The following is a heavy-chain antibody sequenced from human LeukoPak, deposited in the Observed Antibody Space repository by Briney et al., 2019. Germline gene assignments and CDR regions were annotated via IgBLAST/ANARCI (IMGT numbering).Heavy chain of an antibody. Sequence: SETLSLTCTVSGGSISSYYWSWIQQPPGKGLEWIGYIYYSGSTNYNPSLKSRVTISVDTSKNQFSLKLSSVTAADTAVYYCAKGRGIVVVPAASYYYGMDVWGQGTTVTVSS. CDR1: GGSISSYY. J-gene: IGHJ6*02. CDR3: AKGRGIVVVPAASYYYGMDV. V-gene: IGHV4-59*01. D-gene: IGHD2-2*01. CDR2: IYYSGST.